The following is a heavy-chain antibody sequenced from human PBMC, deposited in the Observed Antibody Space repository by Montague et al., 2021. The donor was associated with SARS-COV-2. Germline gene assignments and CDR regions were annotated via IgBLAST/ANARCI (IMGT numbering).Heavy chain of an antibody. CDR3: ARGPGRPGTIFGVAHY. V-gene: IGHV4-34*01. CDR2: INHSGST. J-gene: IGHJ4*02. CDR1: GGSFSGYY. D-gene: IGHD3-3*01. Sequence: SETLSLTCGVYGGSFSGYYWSWIRRPPGKGLQWIGGINHSGSTNYNSSLNSRGTISLDTSKNQFSLKLTSVSAADTAVYYCARGPGRPGTIFGVAHYWGQGTLVTVSS.